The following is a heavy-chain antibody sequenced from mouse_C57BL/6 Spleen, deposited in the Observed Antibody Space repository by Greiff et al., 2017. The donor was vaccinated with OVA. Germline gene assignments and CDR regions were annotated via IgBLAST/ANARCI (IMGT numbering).Heavy chain of an antibody. J-gene: IGHJ2*01. Sequence: VQLKQSGTVLARPGASVKMSCKTSGYTFTSYWMHWVKQRPGQGLEWIGAIYPGNSDTSYNQKVKGKAKLTAVTSARTADMELSSLTNEDSAVKYGTRLRTTDGYYFEDGGQGTTRTVSS. CDR1: GYTFTSYW. CDR3: TRLRTTDGYYFED. CDR2: IYPGNSDT. V-gene: IGHV1-5*01. D-gene: IGHD2-3*01.